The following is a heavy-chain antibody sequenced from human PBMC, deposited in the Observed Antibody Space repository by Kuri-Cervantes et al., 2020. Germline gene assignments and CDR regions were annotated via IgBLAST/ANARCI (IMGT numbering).Heavy chain of an antibody. CDR3: ASTLGSGGEAMDV. D-gene: IGHD2-21*01. Sequence: GSLRLSCTVSGGSISSYYWSWIRQPPGKGLEWIGYIYYSGSTNYNPSLKSRVTISVDTSKNQFSLKLSSVTAADTAVYYCASTLGSGGEAMDVWGKGTTVTVSS. J-gene: IGHJ6*04. V-gene: IGHV4-59*12. CDR1: GGSISSYY. CDR2: IYYSGST.